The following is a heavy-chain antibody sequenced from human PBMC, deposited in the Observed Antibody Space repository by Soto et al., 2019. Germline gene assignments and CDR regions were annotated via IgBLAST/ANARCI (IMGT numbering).Heavy chain of an antibody. CDR1: GYTFTSYG. CDR2: ISAYNGNT. D-gene: IGHD3-3*01. CDR3: ARDRYYDFWSGYPPNWYFDL. V-gene: IGHV1-18*04. J-gene: IGHJ2*01. Sequence: QVQLVQSGAEVKKPGASVKVSCKASGYTFTSYGISWVRQAPGQGLEWMGWISAYNGNTYYAQKLQGRLTMTTDTSTSTAYMGLRSLRSDDTAVYYCARDRYYDFWSGYPPNWYFDLWGRGTLATVSS.